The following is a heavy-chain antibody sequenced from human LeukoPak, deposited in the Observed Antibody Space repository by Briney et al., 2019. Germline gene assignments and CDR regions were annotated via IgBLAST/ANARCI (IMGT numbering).Heavy chain of an antibody. D-gene: IGHD6-19*01. CDR3: AKDLLRGSSGWYYFDY. Sequence: GGSLRLSCAASGFTFSIYAMSWVRQAPGKGLEWVSAISGSGGSTYYADSVKGRFTISRDNSKNTLYLQMNSLRAEDTAVYYCAKDLLRGSSGWYYFDYWGQGTLVTVSS. CDR2: ISGSGGST. V-gene: IGHV3-23*01. J-gene: IGHJ4*02. CDR1: GFTFSIYA.